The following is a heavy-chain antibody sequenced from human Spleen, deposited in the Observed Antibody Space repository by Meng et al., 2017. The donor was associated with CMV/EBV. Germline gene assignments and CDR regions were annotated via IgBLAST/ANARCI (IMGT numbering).Heavy chain of an antibody. D-gene: IGHD2/OR15-2a*01. Sequence: QVQLVQSGGGVVQPGRSLRLSCAASGFTFSNFGMHWVRQAPGKGLEWVALISYDDSNKYYADSVKGRFSISRDTSKNTLYLQMNSLRPEDTAVYYCTKDFLSWGQGTLVTVSS. CDR3: TKDFLS. CDR2: ISYDDSNK. CDR1: GFTFSNFG. J-gene: IGHJ5*02. V-gene: IGHV3-30*18.